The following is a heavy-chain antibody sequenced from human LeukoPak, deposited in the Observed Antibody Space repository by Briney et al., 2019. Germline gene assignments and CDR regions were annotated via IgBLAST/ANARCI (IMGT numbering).Heavy chain of an antibody. J-gene: IGHJ3*01. Sequence: GGSLRRSCAASGFTFNTYWMIWVRQAPGKGLEWVANIDQGGSTKYYVDSLKGRFTSSRDNAKNSLYLQMNSLRAEDTAVYYFVRDKGGRSGAIYYDAFDVWGQGTMVTVSS. V-gene: IGHV3-7*01. CDR1: GFTFNTYW. CDR3: VRDKGGRSGAIYYDAFDV. D-gene: IGHD1-26*01. CDR2: IDQGGSTK.